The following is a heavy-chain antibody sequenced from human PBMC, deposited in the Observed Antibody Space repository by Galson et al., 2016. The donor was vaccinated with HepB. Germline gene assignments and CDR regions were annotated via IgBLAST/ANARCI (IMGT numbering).Heavy chain of an antibody. D-gene: IGHD5/OR15-5a*01. V-gene: IGHV3-21*01. CDR2: ISSGSTYI. Sequence: SLRLSCAGSGFILSTHSMAWVRQAPGKGLEWVSLISSGSTYIYYADSVGGRFTISRDNAGNSLYLQMNTLRADDTAVYYCARASGGVYDWDYYYGMDVWGEGATVTVSS. J-gene: IGHJ6*01. CDR1: GFILSTHS. CDR3: ARASGGVYDWDYYYGMDV.